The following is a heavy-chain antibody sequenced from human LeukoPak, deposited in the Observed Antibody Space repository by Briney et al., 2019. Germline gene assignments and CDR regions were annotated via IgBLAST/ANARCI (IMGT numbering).Heavy chain of an antibody. Sequence: GRSLRLSCAASGFTFSTFGMHWVRQSPGKGLEWLALIWFDGRDQDYADSVKGRFTISRDNSKNTLYLQMNSLRAEDTAVYYCAKRSATYLYWYFDLWGRGTLVTVSS. CDR1: GFTFSTFG. J-gene: IGHJ2*01. CDR3: AKRSATYLYWYFDL. CDR2: IWFDGRDQ. D-gene: IGHD2-15*01. V-gene: IGHV3-33*06.